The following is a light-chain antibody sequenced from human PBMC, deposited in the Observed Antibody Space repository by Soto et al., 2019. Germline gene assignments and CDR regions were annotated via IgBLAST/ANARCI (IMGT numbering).Light chain of an antibody. CDR1: QSVNNY. CDR3: QQRGNWPWLT. V-gene: IGKV3-11*01. Sequence: EIVLKQSPGTLSLSPGGRATLSCRASQSVNNYLAWYQQKPGQAPRLLIYDASNRATGIPARFSGSGSGTDFTLTISSLEPEDFAVYYCQQRGNWPWLTFGGGTRVEIK. CDR2: DAS. J-gene: IGKJ4*01.